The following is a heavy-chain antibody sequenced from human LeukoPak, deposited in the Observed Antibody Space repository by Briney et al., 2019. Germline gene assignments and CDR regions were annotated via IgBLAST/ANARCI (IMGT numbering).Heavy chain of an antibody. V-gene: IGHV4-34*01. CDR1: GGSFSGYY. CDR3: ARTDYDSSGYDY. D-gene: IGHD3-22*01. J-gene: IGHJ4*02. Sequence: SETLSLTCAVYGGSFSGYYWSWIRQPPGKGLEWIGEINHSGSTNYNPSLKSRVTISVDTSKNQFSLKLSSVTAADTAVYYCARTDYDSSGYDYWGQGTQVTVSS. CDR2: INHSGST.